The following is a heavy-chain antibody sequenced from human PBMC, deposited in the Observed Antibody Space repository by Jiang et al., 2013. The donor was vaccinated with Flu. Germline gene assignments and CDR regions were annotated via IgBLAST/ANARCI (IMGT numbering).Heavy chain of an antibody. CDR3: ARARNDYGDSRTGIDN. CDR2: VSHSGSG. V-gene: IGHV4-31*03. D-gene: IGHD4-17*01. J-gene: IGHJ4*02. CDR1: GASINNNALY. Sequence: PGLVKPSQTLSLTCTVSGASINNNALYWTWIRQHPGKGLEWIGYVSHSGSGNHNPSLESRVNISIDTSKNQFSLRLDSVTAADTAVYYCARARNDYGDSRTGIDNWGQGTLVTVSS.